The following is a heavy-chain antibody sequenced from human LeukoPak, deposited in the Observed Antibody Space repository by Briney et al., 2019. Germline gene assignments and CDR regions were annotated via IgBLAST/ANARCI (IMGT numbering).Heavy chain of an antibody. D-gene: IGHD5-12*01. Sequence: SETLSLTCTVSGGSISSSSYYWGWIRQPPGKGLEWIGSIYYSGSTYYNPSLKSRVTISVDTSKNQFSLKLSSVTAADTAVYYCARDRGVDIVATSPLRYYYYYMDVWGKGTTVPVSS. V-gene: IGHV4-39*07. CDR2: IYYSGST. J-gene: IGHJ6*03. CDR3: ARDRGVDIVATSPLRYYYYYMDV. CDR1: GGSISSSSYY.